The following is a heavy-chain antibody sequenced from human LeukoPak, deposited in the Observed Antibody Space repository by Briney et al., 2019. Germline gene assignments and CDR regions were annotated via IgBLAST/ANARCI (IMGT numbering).Heavy chain of an antibody. D-gene: IGHD3-10*01. V-gene: IGHV4-59*12. J-gene: IGHJ3*02. Sequence: GTLRLSCAASGFTFSSYGMSWVRQPPGKGPEWIANIFYSGRTYYSPSVKSRVTISLDTSRNQFSLKLNSVTAADTAVYYCAKSNGYGLVDIWGQGTMVTVSS. CDR2: IFYSGRT. CDR3: AKSNGYGLVDI. CDR1: GFTFSSYG.